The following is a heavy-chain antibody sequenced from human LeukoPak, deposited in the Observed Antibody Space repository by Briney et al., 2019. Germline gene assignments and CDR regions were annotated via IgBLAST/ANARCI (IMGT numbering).Heavy chain of an antibody. V-gene: IGHV3-21*01. CDR2: ISSSSSYI. CDR3: AREAMFDAFDI. D-gene: IGHD3-10*02. CDR1: GFTFSSYS. J-gene: IGHJ3*02. Sequence: GGSLRLSCAASGFTFSSYSMNWVRQAPGKGLEWVSSISSSSSYIYYADSVKGRFTISGDNAKNSLYLQMNSLRAEDTAVYYCAREAMFDAFDIWGQGTMVTVSS.